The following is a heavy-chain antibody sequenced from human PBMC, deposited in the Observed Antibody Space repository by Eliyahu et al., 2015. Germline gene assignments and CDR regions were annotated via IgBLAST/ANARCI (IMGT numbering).Heavy chain of an antibody. CDR1: GGSFSGYY. J-gene: IGHJ6*04. V-gene: IGHV4-34*01. Sequence: QVQLQQWGAGLLKPSETLSLTCAXYGGSFSGYYWSWIRQPPGKGLEWIGEINHSGSTNYNPSLKSRVTISVDTSKNQFSLKLSSVTAADTAVYYCARGYSGIVVVPAARGGADVWGKGTTVTVSS. D-gene: IGHD2-2*01. CDR2: INHSGST. CDR3: ARGYSGIVVVPAARGGADV.